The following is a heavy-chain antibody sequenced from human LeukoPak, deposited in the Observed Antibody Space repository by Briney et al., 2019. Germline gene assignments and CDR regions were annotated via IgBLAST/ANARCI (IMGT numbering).Heavy chain of an antibody. D-gene: IGHD3-22*01. J-gene: IGHJ4*02. CDR1: GYSFTSYW. Sequence: GESLKISCKGSGYSFTSYWIGWVRQMPGKGLEWMGIIYPGDSDTRYSPSFQGQVTISADKSISTAYLQWSSLKASDTAMYYCARHPNLYYYDSSGYSPLVDYWGRGTLVTVSS. CDR3: ARHPNLYYYDSSGYSPLVDY. CDR2: IYPGDSDT. V-gene: IGHV5-51*01.